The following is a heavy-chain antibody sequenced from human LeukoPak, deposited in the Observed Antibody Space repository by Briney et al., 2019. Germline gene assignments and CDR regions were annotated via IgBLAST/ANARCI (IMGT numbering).Heavy chain of an antibody. Sequence: PSETLSLTCTVSGGSISSYYRSWIRQPPGKGLEWIGYIYYSGSTNYNPSLKSRVTISVDTSKNQFSLKLSSVTAADTAVYYCARDGPYYYYGMDVWGQGTTVTVSS. CDR2: IYYSGST. J-gene: IGHJ6*02. D-gene: IGHD3/OR15-3a*01. CDR1: GGSISSYY. V-gene: IGHV4-59*01. CDR3: ARDGPYYYYGMDV.